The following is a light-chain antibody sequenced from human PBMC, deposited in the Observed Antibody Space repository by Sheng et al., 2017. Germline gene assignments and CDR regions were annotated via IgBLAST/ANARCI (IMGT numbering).Light chain of an antibody. CDR1: QSLSTW. V-gene: IGKV3-11*01. CDR2: DAS. CDR3: QQRTSWPLT. Sequence: EIVLTQSPAILSLSPGERATLSCRASQSLSTWLAWYQQKPGQAPRLLISDASNRATGIPARFSGSGSGTDFTLTITSLEPEDFAVYFCQQRTSWPLTFGGGTKVEIK. J-gene: IGKJ4*01.